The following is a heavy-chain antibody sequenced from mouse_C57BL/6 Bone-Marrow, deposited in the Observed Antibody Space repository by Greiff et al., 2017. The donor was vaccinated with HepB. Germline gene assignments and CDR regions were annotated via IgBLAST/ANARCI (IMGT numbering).Heavy chain of an antibody. CDR1: GYSITSGYD. Sequence: VQLQQSGPGMVKPSQSLSLTCTVTGYSITSGYDWHWIRHFPGNKLEWMGYISYSGSTKYNPSLKSRISITHDTSKNHFFLKLNSVTTEDSATYYCARGLYYRYFDVWGTGTTVTVSS. V-gene: IGHV3-1*01. D-gene: IGHD1-1*01. CDR2: ISYSGST. J-gene: IGHJ1*03. CDR3: ARGLYYRYFDV.